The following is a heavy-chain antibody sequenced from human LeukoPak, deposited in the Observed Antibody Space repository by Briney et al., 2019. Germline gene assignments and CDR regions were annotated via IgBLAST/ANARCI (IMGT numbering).Heavy chain of an antibody. D-gene: IGHD2/OR15-2a*01. CDR3: AREVLSNHFDY. CDR2: IYSGGRT. V-gene: IGHV3-53*01. Sequence: GGSLRLSCAASGFTVSSNYMGWVRQAPGKGLEWVSFIYSGGRTYSAASVKGRFTISRDNSKNTLYLQMDSLRAEDTAVYYCAREVLSNHFDYWGQGTLVTVSS. CDR1: GFTVSSNY. J-gene: IGHJ4*02.